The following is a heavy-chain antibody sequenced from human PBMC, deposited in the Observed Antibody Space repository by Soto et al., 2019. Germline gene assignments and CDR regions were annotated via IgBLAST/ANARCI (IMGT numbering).Heavy chain of an antibody. CDR2: QWFDGSNK. V-gene: IGHV3-33*01. D-gene: IGHD3-22*01. CDR3: ASGGYWVYYGMDV. Sequence: VQLVESGGAAVQPGRSLRLSCVGSGFTFSHYGMHWVRQAPGKGLEWVAVQWFDGSNKFHTDSVQGRFTSSRDNSKDTLYLQMNSLRAEDTAVYYCASGGYWVYYGMDVWGQGTTVTVSS. J-gene: IGHJ6*02. CDR1: GFTFSHYG.